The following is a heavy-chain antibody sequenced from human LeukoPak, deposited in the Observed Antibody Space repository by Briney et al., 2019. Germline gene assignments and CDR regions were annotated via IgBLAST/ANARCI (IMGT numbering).Heavy chain of an antibody. Sequence: GGSLRLSCAASGFTFSSYSMNWVRQAPGKGLEWVSSISSSSSYIYYADSVKGRFTISRDNAKNSLYLQMNSLRAEDTAVYYCARDLSGDYFSGYWGQGTLVTASS. V-gene: IGHV3-21*01. CDR1: GFTFSSYS. J-gene: IGHJ4*02. CDR3: ARDLSGDYFSGY. CDR2: ISSSSSYI. D-gene: IGHD4-17*01.